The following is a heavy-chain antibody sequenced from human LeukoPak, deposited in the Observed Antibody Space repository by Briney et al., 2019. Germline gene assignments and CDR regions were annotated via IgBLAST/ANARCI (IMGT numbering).Heavy chain of an antibody. CDR3: ARGQRGVTPQSRSFDY. D-gene: IGHD3-10*01. CDR1: GYSFNSYA. J-gene: IGHJ4*02. V-gene: IGHV7-4-1*02. CDR2: INTNTGNP. Sequence: GASVKVSCKASGYSFNSYAMNWVRQAPGQGLEWMGWINTNTGNPTYAQGFTGRFVFSFDTPARTTYLQISSLKAEDTAVYYCARGQRGVTPQSRSFDYWGQGTLVTVSS.